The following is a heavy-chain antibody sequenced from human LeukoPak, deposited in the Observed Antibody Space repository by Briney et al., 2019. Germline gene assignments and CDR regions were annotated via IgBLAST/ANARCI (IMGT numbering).Heavy chain of an antibody. Sequence: SETLSLTCAVYGGSFSGYYWSWIRQPPGKGLEWIGENTHSGSTDYNPSLKSRVTASVDTSKNQFSLKLSSVTAADTAVYYCARGFGDGYNYSFDYWGQGTLVTVSS. J-gene: IGHJ4*02. CDR3: ARGFGDGYNYSFDY. CDR1: GGSFSGYY. CDR2: NTHSGST. V-gene: IGHV4-34*01. D-gene: IGHD5-24*01.